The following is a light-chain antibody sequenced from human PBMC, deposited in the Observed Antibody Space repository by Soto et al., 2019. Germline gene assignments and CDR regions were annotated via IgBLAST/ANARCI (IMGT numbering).Light chain of an antibody. J-gene: IGLJ1*01. CDR2: GVS. V-gene: IGLV2-14*01. CDR1: RSDIGSYNY. CDR3: ISYTGSSTSYV. Sequence: QSVLTQPASVSGSPGQSITISCSGTRSDIGSYNYVAWYQQFPGKTPKILIYGVSNRPSGVSSRFSGSKSGNTASLTISGLQAEDEADYYCISYTGSSTSYVFXSGTKVTVL.